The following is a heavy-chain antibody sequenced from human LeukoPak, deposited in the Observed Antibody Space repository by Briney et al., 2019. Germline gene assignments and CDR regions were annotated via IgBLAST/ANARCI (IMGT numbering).Heavy chain of an antibody. CDR2: ISGSGGST. J-gene: IGHJ6*02. Sequence: GGSLRLSCAASGFTFSSCAMSWVRQAPGKGLEWVSAISGSGGSTYYADSVKGRFTISRDNSKNTLYLQMNSLRAEDTAVYYCAKDGADGPQLSQSTHYYGMDVWGQGTTVTVSS. CDR3: AKDGADGPQLSQSTHYYGMDV. D-gene: IGHD6-13*01. V-gene: IGHV3-23*01. CDR1: GFTFSSCA.